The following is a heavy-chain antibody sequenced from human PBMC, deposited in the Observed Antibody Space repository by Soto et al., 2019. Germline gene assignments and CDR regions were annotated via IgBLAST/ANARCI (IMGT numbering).Heavy chain of an antibody. Sequence: PGGSLRLSCAASGFTISSYAMSWVRQAPGKGLEWVSAISGSGGSTYYADSVKGRFTISRDNSKNTLYLQMNSLRAEDTAVYYCEIDRYSSGWFPFDYWGQGTLVTVSS. CDR2: ISGSGGST. CDR3: EIDRYSSGWFPFDY. CDR1: GFTISSYA. D-gene: IGHD6-19*01. J-gene: IGHJ4*02. V-gene: IGHV3-23*01.